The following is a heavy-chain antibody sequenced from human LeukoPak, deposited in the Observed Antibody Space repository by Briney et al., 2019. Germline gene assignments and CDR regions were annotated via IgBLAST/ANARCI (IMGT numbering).Heavy chain of an antibody. Sequence: SVKVSCKASGGTFSIYTTNWVRQAPGQGLEWMGGIIPIFGTANYAQKFQGRVTITADESTSTAYMELSSLRSEDTAVYYCASGRQIGGYFDYWGQGTLVTVSS. D-gene: IGHD3-16*01. J-gene: IGHJ4*02. CDR3: ASGRQIGGYFDY. CDR2: IIPIFGTA. V-gene: IGHV1-69*13. CDR1: GGTFSIYT.